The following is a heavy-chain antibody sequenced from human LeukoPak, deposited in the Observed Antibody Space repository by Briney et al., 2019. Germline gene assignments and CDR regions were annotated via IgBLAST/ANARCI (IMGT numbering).Heavy chain of an antibody. CDR1: GYTFTGYY. Sequence: ASVKVSCKASGYTFTGYYIHWVRQVPGQGLEWMGWINPNGGGTNYAQKFQGRVTLTRDTSISTAYMEVNSLESDDTAVYYCARENNSGWYRKAAFDYWGQGTLVTVTS. V-gene: IGHV1-2*02. J-gene: IGHJ4*02. CDR3: ARENNSGWYRKAAFDY. D-gene: IGHD6-19*01. CDR2: INPNGGGT.